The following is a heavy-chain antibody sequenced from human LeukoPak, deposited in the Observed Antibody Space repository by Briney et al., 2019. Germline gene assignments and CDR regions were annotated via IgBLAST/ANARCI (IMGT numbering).Heavy chain of an antibody. Sequence: SETLSLTCTVSGGSISSSSYYWVWIRQSPGKGLEWIANIYYSGRTYYNPSLKGRVTISVDTSKNQFSLKLSSVTAADTAVYYCARHRPSNSWYADYWGQGTLVTVSS. D-gene: IGHD6-13*01. J-gene: IGHJ4*02. CDR1: GGSISSSSYY. CDR3: ARHRPSNSWYADY. V-gene: IGHV4-39*01. CDR2: IYYSGRT.